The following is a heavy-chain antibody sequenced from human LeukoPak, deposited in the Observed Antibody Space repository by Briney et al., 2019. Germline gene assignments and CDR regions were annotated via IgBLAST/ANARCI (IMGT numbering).Heavy chain of an antibody. J-gene: IGHJ4*02. CDR1: GFTFSSYG. CDR3: ARTKGIAVAGFDC. V-gene: IGHV3-30*03. CDR2: ISYDGSNK. D-gene: IGHD6-19*01. Sequence: GGSLRLSCAASGFTFSSYGMHWVRQAPGKGLEWVVVISYDGSNKYYADSVKGRFTISRDNSKNTLYLQMNSLRAEDTALYYCARTKGIAVAGFDCWGQGTLVTVSS.